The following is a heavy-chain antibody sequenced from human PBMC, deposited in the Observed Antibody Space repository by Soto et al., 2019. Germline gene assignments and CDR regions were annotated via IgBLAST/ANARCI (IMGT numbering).Heavy chain of an antibody. J-gene: IGHJ4*02. CDR2: IFPLTDIP. Sequence: QVQLVQSGTEVQKPGSSVKVSCKASGGTFRKYPINWVRQAPGQGLEWMGSIFPLTDIPDYAQNFQARLTISADKSTSTAYMELSSLTSDDTAMYFCARGPLVVLNYFESWGQGTLVTVSS. CDR3: ARGPLVVLNYFES. V-gene: IGHV1-69*02. CDR1: GGTFRKYP.